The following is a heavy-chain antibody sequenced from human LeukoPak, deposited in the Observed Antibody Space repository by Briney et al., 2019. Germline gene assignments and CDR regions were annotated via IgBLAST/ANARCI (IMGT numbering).Heavy chain of an antibody. Sequence: PGGSLRLSCAASGFTVGTNYMSWVRQAPGKGLECVSVIYSGGSTYYADSVKGRFTISTDNSKNTLYLQMNSLRAEDTAVYYCARGWYSSGWYYFDYWGQGTLVTVSS. J-gene: IGHJ4*02. CDR2: IYSGGST. D-gene: IGHD6-19*01. CDR3: ARGWYSSGWYYFDY. CDR1: GFTVGTNY. V-gene: IGHV3-53*01.